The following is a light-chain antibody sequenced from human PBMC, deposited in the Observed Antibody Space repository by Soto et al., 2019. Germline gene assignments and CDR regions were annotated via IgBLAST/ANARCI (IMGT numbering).Light chain of an antibody. V-gene: IGKV1-5*03. Sequence: DIQMTQSPSSLSASVGDRVTITCRASQSISSYLNWYQQKPGKAPKLLIYKASSLESGVPSRFSGSGSGTEFTLTISSLQPDDFATYYCQQYNSYPYTFGQGTKVDIK. CDR1: QSISSY. J-gene: IGKJ2*01. CDR2: KAS. CDR3: QQYNSYPYT.